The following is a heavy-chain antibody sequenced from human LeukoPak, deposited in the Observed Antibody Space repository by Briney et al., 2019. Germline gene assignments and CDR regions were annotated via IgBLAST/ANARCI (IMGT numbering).Heavy chain of an antibody. CDR1: GFTFSSYA. Sequence: GGSLRLSCAASGFTFSSYAMSWVRQAPGKGLEWVSCLNGDGTRTNYADSVKGRFIISRDNAKNTLYLQMNSVTVEDTAVYYCVRDGLLWYGGATWGQGTMVAVSS. CDR2: LNGDGTRT. V-gene: IGHV3-23*01. CDR3: VRDGLLWYGGAT. J-gene: IGHJ3*01. D-gene: IGHD2-21*01.